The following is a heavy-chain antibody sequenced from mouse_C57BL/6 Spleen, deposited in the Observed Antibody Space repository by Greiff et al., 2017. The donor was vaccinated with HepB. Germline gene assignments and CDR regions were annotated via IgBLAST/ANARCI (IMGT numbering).Heavy chain of an antibody. J-gene: IGHJ4*01. V-gene: IGHV1-53*01. CDR1: GYTFTSYW. Sequence: QVQLQQPGTELVKPGASVKLSCKASGYTFTSYWMHWVKQRPGQGLEWIGNINPSNGGTNYNEKFKSKAKLTVDKSSSTAYMQLSSLTSEDSAVYYCARWDSYYYAMDYWGQGTSVTVSS. CDR3: ARWDSYYYAMDY. D-gene: IGHD4-1*01. CDR2: INPSNGGT.